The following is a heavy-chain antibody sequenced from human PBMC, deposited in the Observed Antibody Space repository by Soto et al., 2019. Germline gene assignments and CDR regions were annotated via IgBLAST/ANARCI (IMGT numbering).Heavy chain of an antibody. Sequence: ASETLSLTCTVSGGSISSYYWSWIRQPPGKGLEWIGYIYYSGSTNYNPSLKSRVTISVDTSKNQFSLKLSSVTAADTAVYYCARSLGGYDWSLDYWGQGTLVTVSS. CDR3: ARSLGGYDWSLDY. CDR2: IYYSGST. V-gene: IGHV4-59*01. CDR1: GGSISSYY. J-gene: IGHJ4*02. D-gene: IGHD5-12*01.